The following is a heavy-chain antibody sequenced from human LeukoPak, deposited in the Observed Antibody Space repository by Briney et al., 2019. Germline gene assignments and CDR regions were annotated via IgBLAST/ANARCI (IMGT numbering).Heavy chain of an antibody. Sequence: ASVKVSCKASGYTFTSNSINWVRQAPGQGLEWMGWISTYNGETTYAQKVQGRVTMTTDTSTSTAYMELRSLRSDDTAVYYCAKDRWRDGSSSFDNWGQGTLVTVSS. CDR1: GYTFTSNS. J-gene: IGHJ4*02. V-gene: IGHV1-18*01. CDR3: AKDRWRDGSSSFDN. D-gene: IGHD6-6*01. CDR2: ISTYNGET.